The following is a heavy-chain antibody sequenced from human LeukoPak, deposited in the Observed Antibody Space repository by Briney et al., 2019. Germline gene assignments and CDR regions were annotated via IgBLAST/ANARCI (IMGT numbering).Heavy chain of an antibody. J-gene: IGHJ6*03. CDR3: ASSQLGQEYYYYMDV. Sequence: GASVKVSCKASGGTFNSYAISWVRQAPGQGLEWMGIINPSGNSTAYAQKFQGRVTMTRDMSTSTVYMELSSLRSEDTAVYFCASSQLGQEYYYYMDVWGTGTTVTVSS. V-gene: IGHV1-46*02. CDR1: GGTFNSYA. D-gene: IGHD6-6*01. CDR2: INPSGNST.